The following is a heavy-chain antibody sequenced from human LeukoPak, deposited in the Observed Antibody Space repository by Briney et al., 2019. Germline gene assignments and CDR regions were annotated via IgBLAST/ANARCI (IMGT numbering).Heavy chain of an antibody. J-gene: IGHJ4*02. V-gene: IGHV3-21*01. CDR3: ARVHYYGSGNPVFDY. D-gene: IGHD3-10*01. Sequence: GGSLRLSCAASGFTFSSYSMNWVRQAPGKGLEWVSSISSSSSYIYYADSVKGRFTISRDNAKNSLYLQMNSLRAEDTAVYYCARVHYYGSGNPVFDYWGQGTLVTVSS. CDR1: GFTFSSYS. CDR2: ISSSSSYI.